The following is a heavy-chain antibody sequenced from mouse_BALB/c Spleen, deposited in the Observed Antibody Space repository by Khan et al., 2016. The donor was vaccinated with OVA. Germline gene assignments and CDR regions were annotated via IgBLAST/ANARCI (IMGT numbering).Heavy chain of an antibody. CDR2: IWTDGGT. CDR1: GFSLTNYG. D-gene: IGHD2-10*01. CDR3: ARQPYYHYNIMDY. J-gene: IGHJ4*01. Sequence: QVQLKQSGPGLAAPSQSLSITCTISGFSLTNYGVHWVRQPPGKGLEWLAVIWTDGGTTYNSAIQSRMTITKDNSQSQGILKMNSLQTDDTAIYFCARQPYYHYNIMDYWGQGTSVTVSS. V-gene: IGHV2-6-1*01.